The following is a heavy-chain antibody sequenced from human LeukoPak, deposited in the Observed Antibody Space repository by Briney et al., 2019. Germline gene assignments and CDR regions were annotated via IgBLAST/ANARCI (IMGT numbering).Heavy chain of an antibody. CDR3: ARVGRTRGYDFWSGLIYGMDV. CDR1: GASISSYY. CDR2: IYYSGST. V-gene: IGHV4-59*01. Sequence: SETLSLTCTVSGASISSYYWSWIRQPPGKGLEWLGYIYYSGSTNYNPSLKSRVTISVDTSKNQFSLKLSSVTAADTAVYYCARVGRTRGYDFWSGLIYGMDVWGQGTTVTVSS. D-gene: IGHD3-3*01. J-gene: IGHJ6*02.